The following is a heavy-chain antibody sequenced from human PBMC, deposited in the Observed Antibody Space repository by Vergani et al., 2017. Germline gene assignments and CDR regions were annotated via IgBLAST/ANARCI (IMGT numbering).Heavy chain of an antibody. CDR1: GFTFSSYS. CDR3: ARVQNGGYMDV. D-gene: IGHD3-10*01. CDR2: ISPSSTTI. V-gene: IGHV3-48*01. J-gene: IGHJ6*03. Sequence: EVQLLESGGGLVQPGGSLRLSCAASGFTFSSYSMNWVRQAPGKGLEWVSYISPSSTTIYYADSVKGRFTISRDNVKNSLYLQMNSLRAEDTAVYYCARVQNGGYMDVWGKGTTVTVSS.